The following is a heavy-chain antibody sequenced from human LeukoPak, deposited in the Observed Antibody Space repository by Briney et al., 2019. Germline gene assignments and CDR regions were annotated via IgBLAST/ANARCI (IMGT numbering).Heavy chain of an antibody. D-gene: IGHD2-2*01. J-gene: IGHJ4*02. Sequence: KASETLSLTCTVSGGSISSSNYYWGWIRQPPGKGLEWIGSISYSGGTYYNPSLKSRVTISVDTSKNHFSLKLSSVTAADTAVYYCTRGTPAVRNLDSWGQGTLVTVSS. V-gene: IGHV4-39*07. CDR3: TRGTPAVRNLDS. CDR2: ISYSGGT. CDR1: GGSISSSNYY.